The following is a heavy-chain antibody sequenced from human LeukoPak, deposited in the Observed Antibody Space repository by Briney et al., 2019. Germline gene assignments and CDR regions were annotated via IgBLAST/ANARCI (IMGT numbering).Heavy chain of an antibody. J-gene: IGHJ4*02. V-gene: IGHV5-51*01. CDR1: GYNFPNYW. CDR2: IYPRASDT. Sequence: GESLKISCKGSGYNFPNYWIGWVRQLPGKGLEWMGIIYPRASDTRYSPSFQGHVVISVDKSINTAYLQSSSLKVSDSAMYFCTRRGFDLWGQGTQVTVSS. D-gene: IGHD3-9*01. CDR3: TRRGFDL.